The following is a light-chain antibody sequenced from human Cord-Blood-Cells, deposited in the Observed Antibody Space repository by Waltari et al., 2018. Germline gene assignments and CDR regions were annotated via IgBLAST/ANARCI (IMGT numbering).Light chain of an antibody. CDR3: QQYGSSPLT. J-gene: IGKJ4*01. CDR1: QSVSSSY. CDR2: GAS. Sequence: EIVLTQSPGTLSLSTGERATLHCRASQSVSSSYLACYQQKPGQAPRLLIYGASSRATGIPDRFSGSGSGTDFTLTISRLEPEDFAVYYCQQYGSSPLTFGGGTKVEIK. V-gene: IGKV3-20*01.